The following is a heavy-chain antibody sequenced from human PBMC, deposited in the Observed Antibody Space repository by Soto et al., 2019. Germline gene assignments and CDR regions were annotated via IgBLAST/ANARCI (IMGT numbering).Heavy chain of an antibody. CDR3: ARTPGAMVRGGLDY. V-gene: IGHV1-69*13. Sequence: ASVKVSCKASGGTFSSYAISWVRQAPGQGLEWMGGIIPIFGTANYAQKFQGRVTITADESTSTAYMELSSLRSEDTAVYYCARTPGAMVRGGLDYWGQGTLVTVSS. CDR2: IIPIFGTA. D-gene: IGHD3-10*01. J-gene: IGHJ4*02. CDR1: GGTFSSYA.